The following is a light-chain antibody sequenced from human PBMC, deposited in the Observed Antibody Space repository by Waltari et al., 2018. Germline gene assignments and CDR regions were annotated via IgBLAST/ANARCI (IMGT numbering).Light chain of an antibody. CDR1: NSNIGSNV. J-gene: IGLJ2*01. CDR2: CNT. CDR3: ATWDDRLTGVV. Sequence: QSALTQPPSASGTPGQTVTIFCSGGNSNIGSNVVNWYQPVPGTAPKLLTYCNTYRPSVLPDRVSGSKSGTSASLAISGLQSDDEGYYHCATWDDRLTGVVFGGGTKVTVL. V-gene: IGLV1-44*01.